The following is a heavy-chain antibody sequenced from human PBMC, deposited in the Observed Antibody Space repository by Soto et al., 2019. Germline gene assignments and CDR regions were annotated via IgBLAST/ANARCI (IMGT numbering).Heavy chain of an antibody. J-gene: IGHJ4*02. CDR3: AKNYYFDS. CDR2: MNPNSGNT. V-gene: IGHV1-8*01. CDR1: GYTFTSYD. Sequence: ASVKVSCKASGYTFTSYDINWVRQATGQGLEWMGWMNPNSGNTGYAQNFQGRVTMTRNTLYLQMNNLRAEDTAIYYCAKNYYFDSWGQGTLVTVSS.